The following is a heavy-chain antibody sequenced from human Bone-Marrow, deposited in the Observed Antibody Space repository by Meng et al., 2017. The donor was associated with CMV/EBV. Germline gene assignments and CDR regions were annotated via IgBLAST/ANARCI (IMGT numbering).Heavy chain of an antibody. J-gene: IGHJ5*02. Sequence: GESLKISCAASGFTFDDYGMSWVRQAPGKGLEWVSGINWNGGSTGYADSVKGRFTISRDNSKNTLYLQMNSLRAEDTAVYYCAKVPTGGYRGWFDPWGQGTLVTVSS. D-gene: IGHD1-14*01. CDR1: GFTFDDYG. CDR3: AKVPTGGYRGWFDP. V-gene: IGHV3-20*04. CDR2: INWNGGST.